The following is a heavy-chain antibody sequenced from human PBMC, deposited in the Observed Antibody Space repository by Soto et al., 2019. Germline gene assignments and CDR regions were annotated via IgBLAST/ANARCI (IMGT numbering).Heavy chain of an antibody. J-gene: IGHJ5*02. V-gene: IGHV3-23*01. CDR1: GLTLRSYA. CDR2: ISGRRAVP. Sequence: EGQLLQSGGDLVQPGGSLTLSCAGSGLTLRSYAMTWIRQTPEKGLEWGSTISGRRAVPSYAVSVNGRFTVSRDNSKNTLYLQMNSLKPDATAIYYCAKGGPFTGGFDPWGQGTRVTVSA. CDR3: AKGGPFTGGFDP. D-gene: IGHD3-16*01.